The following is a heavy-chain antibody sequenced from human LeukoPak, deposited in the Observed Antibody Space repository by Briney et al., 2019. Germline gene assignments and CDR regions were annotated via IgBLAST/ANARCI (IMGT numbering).Heavy chain of an antibody. CDR1: GYTFTSYG. CDR2: IIPIFGTA. V-gene: IGHV1-69*05. Sequence: SVKVSCKASGYTFTSYGISWVRQAPGQGLEWMGGIIPIFGTANYAQKFQGRVTITTDESTSTAYMELSSLRSEDTAVYYCARARGYSGYPDFDYWGQGTLVTVSS. D-gene: IGHD5-12*01. J-gene: IGHJ4*02. CDR3: ARARGYSGYPDFDY.